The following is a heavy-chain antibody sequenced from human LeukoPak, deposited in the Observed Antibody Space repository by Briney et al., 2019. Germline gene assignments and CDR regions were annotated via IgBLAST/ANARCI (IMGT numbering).Heavy chain of an antibody. V-gene: IGHV3-33*01. CDR2: IWNDGSNQ. J-gene: IGHJ4*02. CDR1: GFTFSTYG. Sequence: GGSLRLSCAASGFTFSTYGMHWVRQAPGKGLEWVAVIWNDGSNQYYADPVKGRFTISRDNAKNTMYLQMNSLRAEDTAVYSCARASGPFDYWGQGTLVTVSS. D-gene: IGHD3-10*01. CDR3: ARASGPFDY.